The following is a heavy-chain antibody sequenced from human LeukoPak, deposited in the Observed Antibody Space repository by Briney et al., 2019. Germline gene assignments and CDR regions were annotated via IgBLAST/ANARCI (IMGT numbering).Heavy chain of an antibody. Sequence: SETLSLTCTVSGGSISSGSYYWSWIRQPAGKGLEWIGRIYTSGSTNYNPSLKSRVTISVDTSKNQFSLKLSSVTAADTAVYYCARKRSITIFGVAERGAFDIWGQGTMVTVSS. V-gene: IGHV4-61*02. J-gene: IGHJ3*02. CDR2: IYTSGST. D-gene: IGHD3-3*01. CDR3: ARKRSITIFGVAERGAFDI. CDR1: GGSISSGSYY.